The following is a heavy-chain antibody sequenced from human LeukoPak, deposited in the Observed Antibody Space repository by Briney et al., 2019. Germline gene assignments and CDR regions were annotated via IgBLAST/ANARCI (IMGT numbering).Heavy chain of an antibody. Sequence: GGSLRLSCAASGFTFSSYSMNGVRQAPGKGLEWVSYISRRSRTIYYADSVRGRFTISRENAKNSLYLQMNSLRAEDTAVYYCARDGYYYGSGSYYKVDFDYWGQGTLVTVSS. D-gene: IGHD3-10*01. CDR1: GFTFSSYS. J-gene: IGHJ4*02. CDR3: ARDGYYYGSGSYYKVDFDY. CDR2: ISRRSRTI. V-gene: IGHV3-48*01.